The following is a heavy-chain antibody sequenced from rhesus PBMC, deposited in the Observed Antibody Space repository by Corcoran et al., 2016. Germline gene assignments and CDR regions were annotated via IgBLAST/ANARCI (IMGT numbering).Heavy chain of an antibody. D-gene: IGHD2-27*01. V-gene: IGHV4-127*01. CDR3: ARMEAGPPRIYSIVVVFTAIGGAFDF. Sequence: QLQLQESGPGLVKPSETLSLTCAVSGYSISSGYGWSWIRQPPGKGLEWSGEINGNSGSTNYNPSLKSRVTISKDASKHQFSLKLSSVTAADTAVYYCARMEAGPPRIYSIVVVFTAIGGAFDFWGQGLRVTVSS. CDR2: INGNSGST. J-gene: IGHJ3*01. CDR1: GYSISSGYG.